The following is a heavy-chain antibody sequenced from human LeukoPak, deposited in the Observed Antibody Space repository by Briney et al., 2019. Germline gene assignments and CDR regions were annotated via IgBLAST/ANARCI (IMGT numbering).Heavy chain of an antibody. CDR2: TSASDTST. V-gene: IGHV3-23*01. CDR3: AKNSGFFDY. D-gene: IGHD3-22*01. CDR1: GFTFSSYA. J-gene: IGHJ4*02. Sequence: GGSLRLSCAASGFTFSSYAMTWVRQAAGKGLEWVSSTSASDTSTYYADSVKGRFTISRDNSKNTLYLQMNSLRAEDTAVYYCAKNSGFFDYWGQGTLVTVSS.